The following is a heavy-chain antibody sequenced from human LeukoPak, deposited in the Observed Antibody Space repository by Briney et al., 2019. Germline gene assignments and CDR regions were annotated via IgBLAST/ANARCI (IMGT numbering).Heavy chain of an antibody. CDR2: IYYSGST. CDR3: ARETGTTFAWYFDL. D-gene: IGHD1-1*01. V-gene: IGHV4-59*12. Sequence: PSETLSLTCTVSGGSISSYYWSWIRQPPGKGLEWVGHIYYSGSTNYNPSLKSRVTISVDKSKNQFSLKLSSVTAADTAVYYCARETGTTFAWYFDLWGRGTLVTVSS. CDR1: GGSISSYY. J-gene: IGHJ2*01.